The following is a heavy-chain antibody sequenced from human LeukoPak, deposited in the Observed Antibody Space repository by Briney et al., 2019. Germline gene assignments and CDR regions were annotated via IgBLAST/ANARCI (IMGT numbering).Heavy chain of an antibody. CDR1: GYTFTSYD. V-gene: IGHV1-8*03. CDR3: ARSGSSWYHDWFDP. D-gene: IGHD6-13*01. Sequence: ASVKVSCKASGYTFTSYDINWVRQAAGQGLAWMGWMNPNSGNTGYAQKFQGRVTITRNTSISTAYMELSSLRSEDTAVYYCARSGSSWYHDWFDPWGQGTLVTVS. CDR2: MNPNSGNT. J-gene: IGHJ5*02.